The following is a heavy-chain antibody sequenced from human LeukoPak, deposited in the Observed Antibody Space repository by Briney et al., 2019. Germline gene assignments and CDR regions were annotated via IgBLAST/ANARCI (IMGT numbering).Heavy chain of an antibody. CDR1: GFTFSSYA. Sequence: PGGSLRLACAASGFTFSSYAMSWVRQAPGKGLEWVSSTSGSGGSTYDADSVKGRFTISRDNSKNTLYLQMNSLRAEDTAIYYCARDSGYSGYSDYWGQGTLVTVSS. CDR2: TSGSGGST. CDR3: ARDSGYSGYSDY. V-gene: IGHV3-23*01. D-gene: IGHD5-12*01. J-gene: IGHJ4*02.